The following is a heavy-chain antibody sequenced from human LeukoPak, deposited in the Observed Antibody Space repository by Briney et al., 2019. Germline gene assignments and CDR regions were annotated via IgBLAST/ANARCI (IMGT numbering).Heavy chain of an antibody. CDR1: RFNFGVYG. J-gene: IGHJ4*02. Sequence: GTSLRLSCAASRFNFGVYGMHWVRQAPRKGLEWVGVIGHDGKYLKYVDSVRDRFAMSRDNSRNTLDLQMNGLRLEDTALYYCARDFGVGRYFDYCGQGTLVTVSS. V-gene: IGHV3-33*01. CDR3: ARDFGVGRYFDY. CDR2: IGHDGKYL. D-gene: IGHD3-10*01.